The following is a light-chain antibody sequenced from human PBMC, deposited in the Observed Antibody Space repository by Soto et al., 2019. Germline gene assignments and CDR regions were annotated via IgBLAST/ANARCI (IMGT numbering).Light chain of an antibody. J-gene: IGKJ3*01. CDR2: DAS. Sequence: EIVLTQSPATLSLSPGERATLSRRASQSVGNYLAWYQQKPGQAPRLLIYDASNRATGIPARFSGSGSGTDFTLTISSLEPEDFAVYYCQQRNNWPPLFTFGPGTKVDIK. CDR3: QQRNNWPPLFT. V-gene: IGKV3-11*01. CDR1: QSVGNY.